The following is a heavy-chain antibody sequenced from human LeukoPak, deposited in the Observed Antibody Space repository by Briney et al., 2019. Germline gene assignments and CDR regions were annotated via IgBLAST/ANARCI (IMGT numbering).Heavy chain of an antibody. D-gene: IGHD1-1*01. CDR1: GGSFSGYY. V-gene: IGHV4-34*01. CDR2: INHSGST. J-gene: IGHJ4*02. Sequence: NPSETLSLTCAVYGGSFSGYYWSWIRQPPGKGLEWIGEINHSGSTNYNPSLKSRVTISVDTSKNQFSLKLSSVTAADTAVYYCAREVRGTHRGGTDYWGQGTLVTVSS. CDR3: AREVRGTHRGGTDY.